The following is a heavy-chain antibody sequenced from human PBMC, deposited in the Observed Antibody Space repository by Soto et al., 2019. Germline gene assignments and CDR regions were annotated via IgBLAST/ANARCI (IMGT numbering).Heavy chain of an antibody. V-gene: IGHV3-30*18. CDR1: GFTFSSYG. D-gene: IGHD3-22*01. Sequence: GGSLRLSCAASGFTFSSYGMHWVRQAPGKGLEWVAVISYDGSNKYYADSVKGRFTISRDNSKNTLYLQMNSLRAEDTAVYYCAKVGYYDSSPDDYWGQGTLVTVSS. CDR2: ISYDGSNK. CDR3: AKVGYYDSSPDDY. J-gene: IGHJ4*02.